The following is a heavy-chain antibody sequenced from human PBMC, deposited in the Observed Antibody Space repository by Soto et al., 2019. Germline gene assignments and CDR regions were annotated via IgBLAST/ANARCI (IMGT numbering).Heavy chain of an antibody. D-gene: IGHD3-22*01. CDR1: GGTFSSYT. J-gene: IGHJ4*02. CDR3: ARDRRDSSGYLSDY. V-gene: IGHV1-69*04. Sequence: SVKVSCKASGGTFSSYTISWVRQAPGQGLEWMGRIIPILGIANYAQKFQGRVTITADKSTSTAYMELSSLRSEDTAVYYCARDRRDSSGYLSDYWGQGTLVTVSS. CDR2: IIPILGIA.